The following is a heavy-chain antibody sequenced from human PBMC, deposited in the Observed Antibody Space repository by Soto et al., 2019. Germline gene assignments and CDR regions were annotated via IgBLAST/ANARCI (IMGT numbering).Heavy chain of an antibody. D-gene: IGHD1-26*01. CDR1: GFTFSSYA. J-gene: IGHJ6*02. CDR2: ISGSGGST. Sequence: GGSLRLSCAASGFTFSSYAMSWVRQAPGKGLEWVSAISGSGGSTYYADSVKGRFTISRDNSKNTLYLQMNSLRAEDTAVYYCASLNFGLGATGRYYYYYGMDVWGQGTTVTVSS. CDR3: ASLNFGLGATGRYYYYYGMDV. V-gene: IGHV3-23*01.